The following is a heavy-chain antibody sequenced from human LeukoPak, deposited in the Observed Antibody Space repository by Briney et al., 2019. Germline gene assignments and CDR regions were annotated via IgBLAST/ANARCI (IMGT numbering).Heavy chain of an antibody. V-gene: IGHV1-18*01. Sequence: GASVKVSCKASGYTFTSYGISWVRQAPGQGLEWMGWISAYNGNTNYAQKLQGRVTMTTDTSTSTACMELRSLRSDDTAVYYCARIVVYYYDSSGYYYFDYWGQGTLVTVSS. CDR2: ISAYNGNT. CDR1: GYTFTSYG. D-gene: IGHD3-22*01. CDR3: ARIVVYYYDSSGYYYFDY. J-gene: IGHJ4*02.